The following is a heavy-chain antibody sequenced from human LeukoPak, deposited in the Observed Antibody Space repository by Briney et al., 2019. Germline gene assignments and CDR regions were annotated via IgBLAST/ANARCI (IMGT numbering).Heavy chain of an antibody. V-gene: IGHV1-46*01. D-gene: IGHD1-26*01. Sequence: ASVKVSCKASGYTFTSYYIHWVRQAPGQGLEWMGIINPSRGTTRYAQKFQGRVTVTRDMSTSTVYMDLSSLRSEDTAMYYCARDHEGVVGTTGGIDYWGQGTLVTVSS. J-gene: IGHJ4*02. CDR2: INPSRGTT. CDR1: GYTFTSYY. CDR3: ARDHEGVVGTTGGIDY.